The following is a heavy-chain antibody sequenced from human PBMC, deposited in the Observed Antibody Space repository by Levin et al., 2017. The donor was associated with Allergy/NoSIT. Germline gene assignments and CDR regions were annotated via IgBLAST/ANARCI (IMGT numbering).Heavy chain of an antibody. CDR2: INAGNGNT. V-gene: IGHV1-3*01. J-gene: IGHJ3*02. CDR1: GYTFTSYA. Sequence: GGSLRLSCKASGYTFTSYAMHWVRQAPGQRLEWMGWINAGNGNTKYSQKFQGRVTITRDTSASTAYMELSSLRSEDTAVYYCASKASSSSWYFAFDIWGQGTMVTVSS. CDR3: ASKASSSSWYFAFDI. D-gene: IGHD6-13*01.